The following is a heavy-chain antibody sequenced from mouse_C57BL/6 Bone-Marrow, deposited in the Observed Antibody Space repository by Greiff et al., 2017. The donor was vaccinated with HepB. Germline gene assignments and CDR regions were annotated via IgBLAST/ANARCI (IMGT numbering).Heavy chain of an antibody. D-gene: IGHD2-4*01. CDR1: GFTFSDYY. V-gene: IGHV5-12*01. CDR3: ARYVYDDYDRYYAMDY. CDR2: ISNGGGST. J-gene: IGHJ4*01. Sequence: EVMLVESGGGLVQPGGSLKLSCAASGFTFSDYYMYWVRQTPEKRLEWVAYISNGGGSTYYPDTVKGRFTISRDNAKNTLYLQMSRLKSEDTAMYYCARYVYDDYDRYYAMDYWGEGTSVIVSS.